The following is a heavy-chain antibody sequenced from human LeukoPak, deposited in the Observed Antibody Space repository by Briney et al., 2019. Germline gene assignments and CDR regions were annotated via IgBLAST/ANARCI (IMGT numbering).Heavy chain of an antibody. J-gene: IGHJ5*02. D-gene: IGHD3-22*01. CDR3: ARSSPPDSSGYYLAYNWFDP. CDR1: GDSISSGGYY. Sequence: SETLSLTCTVSGDSISSGGYYWSWIRQHPGKGLEWIGYIYYSGSTYYNPSLKSRVTISVDTSKNQFSLKLSSVTAADTAVYYCARSSPPDSSGYYLAYNWFDPWGQGTLVTVSS. CDR2: IYYSGST. V-gene: IGHV4-31*03.